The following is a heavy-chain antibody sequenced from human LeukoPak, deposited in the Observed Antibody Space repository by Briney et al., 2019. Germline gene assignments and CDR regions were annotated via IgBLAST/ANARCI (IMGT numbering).Heavy chain of an antibody. CDR1: GYSFTSYW. CDR3: ARQADYNLLTGYYKGHLDY. CDR2: IYPGDSDT. V-gene: IGHV5-51*01. J-gene: IGHJ4*02. D-gene: IGHD3-9*01. Sequence: GESLKISGKGSGYSFTSYWIAWVRQMPGKGLEWMGIIYPGDSDTRYSPSFQGQVTFSADKSISTAYLQWSSLQASDTAMYYCARQADYNLLTGYYKGHLDYWGQGTLVTVSS.